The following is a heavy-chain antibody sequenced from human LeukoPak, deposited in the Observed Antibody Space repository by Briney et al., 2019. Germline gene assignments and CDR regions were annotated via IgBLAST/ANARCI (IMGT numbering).Heavy chain of an antibody. CDR2: IKSDGSAT. CDR3: ARSNSSGWYYFDY. Sequence: GGSLRLSCAASGFTFSSYWMHWVRQAPGKGLVWVSRIKSDGSATSNADSVKGRFTISRDNAKNTLYLQMNSLRAEDTAVYYCARSNSSGWYYFDYWGQGTLVTVSS. V-gene: IGHV3-74*01. J-gene: IGHJ4*02. CDR1: GFTFSSYW. D-gene: IGHD6-19*01.